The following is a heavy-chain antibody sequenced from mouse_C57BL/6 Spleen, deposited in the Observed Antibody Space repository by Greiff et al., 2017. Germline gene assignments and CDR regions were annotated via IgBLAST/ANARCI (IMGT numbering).Heavy chain of an antibody. CDR3: ASQTAQASAWFAY. J-gene: IGHJ3*01. CDR2: IRNKANGYTT. V-gene: IGHV7-3*01. CDR1: GFTFTDYY. Sequence: EVQGVESGGGLVQPGGSLSLSCAASGFTFTDYYMSWVRQPPGKALEWLGFIRNKANGYTTEYSASVKGRFTISRDNSQSILYLQMNALRAEDSATYYCASQTAQASAWFAYWGQGTLVTVSA. D-gene: IGHD3-2*02.